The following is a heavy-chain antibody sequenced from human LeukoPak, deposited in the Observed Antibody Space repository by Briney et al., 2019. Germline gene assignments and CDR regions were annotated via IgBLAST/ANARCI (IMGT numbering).Heavy chain of an antibody. J-gene: IGHJ6*03. CDR2: IKQDGSEK. CDR1: GISFGSYW. Sequence: GGSLRLSCEVSGISFGSYWMNWVRQAPGKGPEWVASIKQDGSEKYYVDSVEGRFTISRDNAKNSLYLQMNSLRVEDTAVYYCVRDRRYDFWSAIVYYYMDVWGKGTTVTVSS. D-gene: IGHD3-3*01. CDR3: VRDRRYDFWSAIVYYYMDV. V-gene: IGHV3-7*01.